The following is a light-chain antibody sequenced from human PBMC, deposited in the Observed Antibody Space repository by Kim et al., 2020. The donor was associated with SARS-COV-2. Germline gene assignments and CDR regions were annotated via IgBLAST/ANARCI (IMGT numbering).Light chain of an antibody. CDR2: GNS. J-gene: IGLJ1*01. CDR3: QSYDSSLSGSGV. Sequence: VNISCTGSSSNSGAGYDVHWYQQLPGTAPKLLIYGNSNRPSGVPDRFSGSKSGTSASLAITGLQAEDEADYYCQSYDSSLSGSGVFGTGTKVTVL. CDR1: SSNSGAGYD. V-gene: IGLV1-40*01.